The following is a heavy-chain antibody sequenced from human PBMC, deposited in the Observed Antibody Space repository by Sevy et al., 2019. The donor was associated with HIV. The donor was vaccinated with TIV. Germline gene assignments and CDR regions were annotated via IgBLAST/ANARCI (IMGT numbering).Heavy chain of an antibody. CDR2: VYHTGGT. Sequence: SETLSLTCNVSGYSISSGYYWGWIRQSPGKGLEWIGNVYHTGGTFYNPSLKSRLTISLDTSKNQFSLRLTSVTAADTAVYYCARGLGFGGSISQPYNYFDPWGQGALVTVSS. V-gene: IGHV4-38-2*02. CDR1: GYSISSGYY. J-gene: IGHJ5*02. D-gene: IGHD3-16*01. CDR3: ARGLGFGGSISQPYNYFDP.